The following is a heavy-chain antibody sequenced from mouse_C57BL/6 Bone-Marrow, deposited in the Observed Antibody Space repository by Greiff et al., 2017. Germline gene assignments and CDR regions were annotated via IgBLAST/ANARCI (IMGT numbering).Heavy chain of an antibody. CDR1: GYTFTSYW. CDR3: AREGYGSSFDY. CDR2: IDPSDSYT. J-gene: IGHJ2*01. V-gene: IGHV1-69*01. D-gene: IGHD1-1*01. Sequence: QVQLKQPGAELVMPGASVKLSCKASGYTFTSYWMHWVKQRPGQGLEWIGEIDPSDSYTNYNQKFKGKSTLTVDKSSSTAYMQLSSLTSEDSAVXYSAREGYGSSFDYWGQGTTLTVSS.